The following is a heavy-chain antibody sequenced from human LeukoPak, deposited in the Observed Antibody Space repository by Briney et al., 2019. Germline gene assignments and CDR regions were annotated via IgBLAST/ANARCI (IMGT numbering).Heavy chain of an antibody. CDR3: ARGAPIRVAVAATFDP. CDR2: INAANGNT. CDR1: GFTFTTYT. Sequence: ASVKVSCKTSGFTFTTYTMHWVRQAPGQRLEWMGWINAANGNTQYSQKFQGRVTITRDTSASTAYMELSSLKSEDTAVYYCARGAPIRVAVAATFDPWGQGTLVAVPS. V-gene: IGHV1-3*01. D-gene: IGHD6-19*01. J-gene: IGHJ5*02.